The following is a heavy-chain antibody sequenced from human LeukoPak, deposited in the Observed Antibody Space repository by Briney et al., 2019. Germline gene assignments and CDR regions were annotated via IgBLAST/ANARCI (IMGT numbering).Heavy chain of an antibody. CDR1: GGSISSGSYY. CDR3: ARGYDSSGAGDY. CDR2: IYTSGST. V-gene: IGHV4-61*02. Sequence: PSQTLSLTCTVSGGSISSGSYYWSWIRQPAGKGLEWIGRIYTSGSTHYNPSLKSRVTISVETSKNQFSLKLSSVTAADTAVYYCARGYDSSGAGDYWGQGTLVTVSS. D-gene: IGHD3-22*01. J-gene: IGHJ4*02.